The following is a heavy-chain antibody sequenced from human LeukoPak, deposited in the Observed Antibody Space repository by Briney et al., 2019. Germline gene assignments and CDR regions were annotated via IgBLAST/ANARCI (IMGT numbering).Heavy chain of an antibody. CDR3: AKDLSAYYYGSGSYRA. V-gene: IGHV3-43*02. CDR2: ISGDGGVT. Sequence: GGSLRLSCAASGFTFDDYAMHWVRQAPGKGLEWVSLISGDGGVTNYADSVKGRFTISRDNSKNPLYLQMNSLRTEDTALYYCAKDLSAYYYGSGSYRAWGQGTLVTVSS. D-gene: IGHD3-10*01. CDR1: GFTFDDYA. J-gene: IGHJ5*02.